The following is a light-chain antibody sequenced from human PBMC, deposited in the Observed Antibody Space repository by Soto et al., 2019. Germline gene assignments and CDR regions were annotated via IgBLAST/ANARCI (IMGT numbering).Light chain of an antibody. CDR1: QSIGSS. CDR2: AAS. J-gene: IGKJ2*01. V-gene: IGKV1-39*01. CDR3: QQSHATPLS. Sequence: DVRMTQSPSSLSASVGDRVTITCRASQSIGSSLNWYQQKPGKAPKVLIYAASSLQSGVPSRFNGRGPGTDFTLTISSLQPEDFACYYCQQSHATPLSFGQGTQLEVK.